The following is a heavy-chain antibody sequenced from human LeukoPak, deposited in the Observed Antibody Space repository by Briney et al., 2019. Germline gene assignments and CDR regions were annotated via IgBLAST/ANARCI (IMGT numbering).Heavy chain of an antibody. V-gene: IGHV3-11*01. CDR1: GFTFSDYN. CDR2: ISRSGSTK. CDR3: ARVLRYCSGGNCYSGGLGYMDV. J-gene: IGHJ6*03. Sequence: TSGGSLRLSCAASGFTFSDYNMRWIRQAPGKGLEWVSSISRSGSTKYYADSVKGRFTISRDNAKNSLFLQMNSLRAEDTAVYYCARVLRYCSGGNCYSGGLGYMDVWGEGTTVTISS. D-gene: IGHD2-15*01.